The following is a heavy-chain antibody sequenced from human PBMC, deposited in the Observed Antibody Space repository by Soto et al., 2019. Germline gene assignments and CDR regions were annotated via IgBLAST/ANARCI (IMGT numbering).Heavy chain of an antibody. J-gene: IGHJ3*02. CDR1: GYPVTAYY. V-gene: IGHV1-2*02. CDR3: ARGGGVGVAGSAAFDM. D-gene: IGHD3-3*01. CDR2: INPATGAA. Sequence: QLHLVQSGAVVKKPGASVTVSCSASGYPVTAYYMHWVRQAPGRGLEWMGGINPATGAAKYTQTFQGRVTMTRDTATGTGFMELSGLTSGDTAGFYCARGGGVGVAGSAAFDMWGQGTLVTVSS.